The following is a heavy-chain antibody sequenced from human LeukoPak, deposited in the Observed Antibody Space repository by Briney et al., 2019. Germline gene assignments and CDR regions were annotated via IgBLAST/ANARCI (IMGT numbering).Heavy chain of an antibody. CDR1: GYTFTGYY. CDR2: INPNSGGT. V-gene: IGHV1-2*02. CDR3: AREWDHTSGYYYYGAYDM. D-gene: IGHD3-22*01. J-gene: IGHJ3*02. Sequence: GASVKVSCKASGYTFTGYYMHWVRQAPGQGLEWMGWINPNSGGTNYAQKFQGRVTMTRDTSISTAYMELSRLRSDDTAVYYCAREWDHTSGYYYYGAYDMWGQGTMVTVSS.